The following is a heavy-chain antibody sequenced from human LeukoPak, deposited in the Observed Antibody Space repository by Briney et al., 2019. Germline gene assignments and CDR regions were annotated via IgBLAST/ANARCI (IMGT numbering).Heavy chain of an antibody. CDR3: ARVELPEMATTYWYFDL. J-gene: IGHJ2*01. CDR1: GGSISSHY. CDR2: IYYSGST. V-gene: IGHV4-59*11. D-gene: IGHD5-24*01. Sequence: PSETLSLTCTVSGGSISSHYWSWIRQPPGKGLEWIGYIYYSGSTNYNPSLKSRVTISVDTSKNQFSLKLSSVTAADTAVYYCARVELPEMATTYWYFDLWGRGTLVTVSS.